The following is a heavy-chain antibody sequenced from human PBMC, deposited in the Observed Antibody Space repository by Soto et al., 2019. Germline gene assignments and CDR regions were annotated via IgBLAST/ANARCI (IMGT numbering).Heavy chain of an antibody. Sequence: PSETLSLTCTVSGDSISSYFWSWIRQPAGKGLEWIGRVHTSGSTTYNPSLKSRVTMSADTSKSQFSLKLTSVTAADTAVYYCAREKAVASTGWHDPWGQGTLVTVSS. D-gene: IGHD6-19*01. CDR3: AREKAVASTGWHDP. CDR2: VHTSGST. CDR1: GDSISSYF. J-gene: IGHJ5*02. V-gene: IGHV4-4*07.